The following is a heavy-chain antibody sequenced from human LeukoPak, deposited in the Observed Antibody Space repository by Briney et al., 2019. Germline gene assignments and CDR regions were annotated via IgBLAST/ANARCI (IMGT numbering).Heavy chain of an antibody. J-gene: IGHJ4*02. D-gene: IGHD6-13*01. V-gene: IGHV3-23*01. CDR1: GFTFSSYA. CDR3: AKGIAAAGYYFDY. Sequence: GGSLRLSCAASGFTFSSYAMSWVRQAPGKGLEWVSAISGSGGSTYYADSVKGRFTISRDNSKNTLYLQMNSPRAEDTAVYYCAKGIAAAGYYFDYWGQGTLVTVSS. CDR2: ISGSGGST.